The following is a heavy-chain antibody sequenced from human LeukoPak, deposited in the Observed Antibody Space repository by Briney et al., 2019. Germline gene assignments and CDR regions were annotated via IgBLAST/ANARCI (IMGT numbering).Heavy chain of an antibody. V-gene: IGHV4-39*07. D-gene: IGHD6-13*01. CDR3: ARLIAAAGMWSVYYQYYMDV. J-gene: IGHJ6*03. Sequence: PSETLSLTWSVSGGSISSSSYYWGWIRQPPGKVMEWIGSIYYSGSTYYNPSLNSRVTISQDTSKNQFSLKLNSVTAADTAVYYCARLIAAAGMWSVYYQYYMDVRGKGTTVTVSS. CDR2: IYYSGST. CDR1: GGSISSSSYY.